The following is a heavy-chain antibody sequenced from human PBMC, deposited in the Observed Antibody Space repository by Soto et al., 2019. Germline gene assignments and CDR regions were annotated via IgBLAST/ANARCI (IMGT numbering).Heavy chain of an antibody. V-gene: IGHV4-34*01. Sequence: SETLSLTCAVYGGSFSGYYWSWIRQPPGKGLEWIGEINHSGSTNYNPSLKSRVTISVDTSKNQFSLKLSSVTAADTAVYYCAKVAPIVLMVYAITYFDYWGQGTLVTVSS. CDR2: INHSGST. D-gene: IGHD2-8*01. J-gene: IGHJ4*02. CDR3: AKVAPIVLMVYAITYFDY. CDR1: GGSFSGYY.